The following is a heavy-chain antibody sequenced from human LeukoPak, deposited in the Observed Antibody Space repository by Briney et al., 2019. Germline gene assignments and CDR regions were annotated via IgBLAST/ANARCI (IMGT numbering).Heavy chain of an antibody. J-gene: IGHJ4*02. D-gene: IGHD3-16*02. CDR3: ARSSVYYDYVWGSYRLGTFDY. V-gene: IGHV4-38-2*01. CDR1: GYSISSGYY. Sequence: SETLSLTCAVCGYSISSGYYWGWIRQPPGKGLEWIGSIYHSGSTYYNPSLKSRVTISVDTSKNQFSLKLSSVTAADTAVYYCARSSVYYDYVWGSYRLGTFDYWGQGTLVTVSS. CDR2: IYHSGST.